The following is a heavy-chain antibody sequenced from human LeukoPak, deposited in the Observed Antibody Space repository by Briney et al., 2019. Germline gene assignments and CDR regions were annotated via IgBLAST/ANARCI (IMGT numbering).Heavy chain of an antibody. D-gene: IGHD3-16*01. CDR2: ISYDGSNK. Sequence: GRSLRLSCAASGFTFITYGMHWVRQAPGKGLEWVAVISYDGSNKYYADSVKGRFTISRDNSKNTLYLQMNNLRAEDTAVYYCASNRLSGYDPSPFDYWGQGTLVTVSS. CDR3: ASNRLSGYDPSPFDY. CDR1: GFTFITYG. V-gene: IGHV3-30*03. J-gene: IGHJ4*02.